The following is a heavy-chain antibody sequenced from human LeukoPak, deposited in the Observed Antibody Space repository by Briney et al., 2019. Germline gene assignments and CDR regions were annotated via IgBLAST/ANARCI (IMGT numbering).Heavy chain of an antibody. D-gene: IGHD2-21*02. CDR2: IIPILGIA. J-gene: IGHJ6*02. CDR3: ARHIVAVTAPDFYYYYGMDV. Sequence: GASVKVSCKASGGTFSSYAISWVRQAPGQGLEWMGRIIPILGIANYAQKFQGRVTITADKSTSTAYMELSSLRSEDTAVYYCARHIVAVTAPDFYYYYGMDVWGQGTTVTVSS. V-gene: IGHV1-69*04. CDR1: GGTFSSYA.